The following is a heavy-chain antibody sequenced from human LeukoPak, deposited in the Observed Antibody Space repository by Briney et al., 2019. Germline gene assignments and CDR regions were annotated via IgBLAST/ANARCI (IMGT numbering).Heavy chain of an antibody. D-gene: IGHD3-10*01. CDR2: MNPNSGNT. J-gene: IGHJ5*02. V-gene: IGHV1-8*01. CDR1: GYTFTSYD. Sequence: TSVKVSCKASGYTFTSYDINWVRQATGQGLEWMGWMNPNSGNTGYAQKFQGRVTMTRNTSISTAYMELSSLRSEDTAVYYCARYGAGGPWFDPWGQGTLVTVSS. CDR3: ARYGAGGPWFDP.